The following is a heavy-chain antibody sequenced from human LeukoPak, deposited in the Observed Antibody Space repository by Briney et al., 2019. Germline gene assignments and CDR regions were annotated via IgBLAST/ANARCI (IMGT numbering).Heavy chain of an antibody. CDR2: IREDGSEK. V-gene: IGHV3-7*03. D-gene: IGHD6-19*01. J-gene: IGHJ4*02. CDR3: AIAKGPADIVVAATGVFGY. Sequence: GGSLRLSCAASGFTFSNYWMSWVRQAPGKGLEWVANIREDGSEKYYVDSVKGQFTISRDNAKNSLFLQMNSLRADDTAVYYCAIAKGPADIVVAATGVFGYWGQGTLVTVSS. CDR1: GFTFSNYW.